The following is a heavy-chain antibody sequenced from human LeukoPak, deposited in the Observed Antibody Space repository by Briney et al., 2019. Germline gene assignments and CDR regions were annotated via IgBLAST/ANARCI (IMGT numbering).Heavy chain of an antibody. CDR1: GSTFSSYA. V-gene: IGHV3-30-3*01. J-gene: IGHJ4*02. CDR2: ISYDGSNK. Sequence: PGGSLRLSCAASGSTFSSYAMHWVRQAPGKGLEWVAVISYDGSNKYYADSVKGRFTISRDNSKNTLYLQMNSLRAEDTAVYYCARPPGYSSSWGQGTLVTVSS. CDR3: ARPPGYSSS. D-gene: IGHD6-13*01.